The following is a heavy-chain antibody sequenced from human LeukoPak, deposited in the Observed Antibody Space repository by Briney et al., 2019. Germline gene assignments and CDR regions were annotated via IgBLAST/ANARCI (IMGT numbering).Heavy chain of an antibody. V-gene: IGHV3-23*01. J-gene: IGHJ4*02. Sequence: GGSLRVSCAASGFTFSNYAMRWFRQAPGKGLEWVSSISANGAATYYADSVKGRFTISRDNSKNTLYLQMNSLRAEDTAVYYCAKDSGNSGWYVDNWGQGTLVTVSS. CDR1: GFTFSNYA. D-gene: IGHD6-19*01. CDR3: AKDSGNSGWYVDN. CDR2: ISANGAAT.